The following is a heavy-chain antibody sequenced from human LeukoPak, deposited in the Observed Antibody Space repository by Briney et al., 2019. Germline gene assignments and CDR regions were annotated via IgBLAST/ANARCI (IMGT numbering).Heavy chain of an antibody. CDR1: GFTFSSYA. V-gene: IGHV3-23*01. CDR2: ISGSGGST. J-gene: IGHJ4*02. D-gene: IGHD5-18*01. Sequence: GGSLRLSCAASGFTFSSYAMSWVRQAPGKGLEWVSAISGSGGSTYYADSVKGRFTISRDNSKNTLYLQMNSLRAEDTAVYYCAKGTEALTAMVSLWIDYWGQGTLVTVSS. CDR3: AKGTEALTAMVSLWIDY.